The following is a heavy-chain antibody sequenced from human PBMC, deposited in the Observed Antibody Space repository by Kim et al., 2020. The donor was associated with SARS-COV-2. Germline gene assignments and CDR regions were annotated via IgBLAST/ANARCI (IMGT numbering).Heavy chain of an antibody. V-gene: IGHV4-39*07. Sequence: SRVTISVDTSKNQFSLKLSSVTAADTAVYYCARDYVVRGVTYYYYYGMDVWGQGTTVTVSS. D-gene: IGHD3-10*01. CDR3: ARDYVVRGVTYYYYYGMDV. J-gene: IGHJ6*02.